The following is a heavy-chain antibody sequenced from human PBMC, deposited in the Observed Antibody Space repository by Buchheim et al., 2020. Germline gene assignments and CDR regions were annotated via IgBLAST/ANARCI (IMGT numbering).Heavy chain of an antibody. Sequence: QVQLQQWGAGLLKPSETLSLTCAVYGGSFSGYYWSWIRQPPGKGLEWIGEINHSGSTNYNPSLKSRVTISVDKSKNQFSLKLSSVTAADTAVYYCARGLRDTAMVRRWFDPWGQGTL. V-gene: IGHV4-34*01. J-gene: IGHJ5*02. CDR2: INHSGST. CDR1: GGSFSGYY. CDR3: ARGLRDTAMVRRWFDP. D-gene: IGHD5-18*01.